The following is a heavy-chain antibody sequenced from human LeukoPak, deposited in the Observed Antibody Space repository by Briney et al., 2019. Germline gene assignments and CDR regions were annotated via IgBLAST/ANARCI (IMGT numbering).Heavy chain of an antibody. CDR1: GFTFSSYW. CDR2: INPGGSSI. J-gene: IGHJ4*02. V-gene: IGHV3-74*01. Sequence: GVSLRLSCAASGFTFSSYWMHWVRQVPGKGLVWVARINPGGSSITYADSVKGRFTISRDNAKNTLYLQMDSLRAEDTGVYYCARSNQADGYWGQGTLVTVSS. D-gene: IGHD1-14*01. CDR3: ARSNQADGY.